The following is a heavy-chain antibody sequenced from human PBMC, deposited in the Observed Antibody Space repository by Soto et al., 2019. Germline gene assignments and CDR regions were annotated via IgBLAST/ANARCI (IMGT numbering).Heavy chain of an antibody. D-gene: IGHD3-16*01. V-gene: IGHV3-30*19. J-gene: IGHJ4*02. CDR1: GFRFKSFV. CDR2: TSYDGNNK. CDR3: ARWGTTGGFDL. Sequence: ESGGGVVQPGTSLRLSCAASGFRFKSFVMHWVRQAPGKGLEWVVFTSYDGNNKDYGDSVKGRFTVSRDNSQNTLHLQMDFLRPEDTALYYCARWGTTGGFDLWGQGTLVSVSS.